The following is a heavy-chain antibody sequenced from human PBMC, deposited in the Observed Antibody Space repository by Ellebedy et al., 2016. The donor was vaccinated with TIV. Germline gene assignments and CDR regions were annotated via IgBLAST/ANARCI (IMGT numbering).Heavy chain of an antibody. Sequence: AASVKVSCKAYDNSFTRFGFTWVRQAPGHGLEWMGWISAYNGNTKYAQMFQDRFTMTTDTSTKTVYMELRSLRSDDTALYYCARTHYRFGIIDYLDYWGQGTLVTVSS. CDR2: ISAYNGNT. CDR1: DNSFTRFG. D-gene: IGHD3-10*01. J-gene: IGHJ4*02. CDR3: ARTHYRFGIIDYLDY. V-gene: IGHV1-18*04.